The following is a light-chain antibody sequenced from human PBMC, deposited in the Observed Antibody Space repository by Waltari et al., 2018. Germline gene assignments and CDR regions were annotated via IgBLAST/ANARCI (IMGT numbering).Light chain of an antibody. CDR3: HSRDASGVGGT. CDR2: GQN. CDR1: SLRSFY. V-gene: IGLV3-19*01. Sequence: TQDPAVSVAMGQTVRITCQGDSLRSFYASWYQQRPGHAPILVAYGQNDRPSGVPVLFSGSSSDNTASLTITGAQAEDEGFYYCHSRDASGVGGTFGGGTKLTVL. J-gene: IGLJ2*01.